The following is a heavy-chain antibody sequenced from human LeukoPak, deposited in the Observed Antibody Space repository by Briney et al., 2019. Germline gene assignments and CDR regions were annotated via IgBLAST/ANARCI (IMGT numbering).Heavy chain of an antibody. D-gene: IGHD1-26*01. CDR3: ARSIVGATNDAFDI. CDR1: GFTFSSYS. J-gene: IGHJ3*02. CDR2: ISSSSSYI. Sequence: GGSLRLSCAAPGFTFSSYSMNWVRQAPGKGLEWVSSISSSSSYIYYADSVKGRFTISRDNAKNSLYLQMNSLRAEDTAAYYCARSIVGATNDAFDIWGQGTMVTVSS. V-gene: IGHV3-21*01.